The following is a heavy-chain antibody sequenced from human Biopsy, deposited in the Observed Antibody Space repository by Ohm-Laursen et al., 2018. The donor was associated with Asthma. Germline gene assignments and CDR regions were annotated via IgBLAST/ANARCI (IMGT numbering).Heavy chain of an antibody. Sequence: SLRLSCAASGFTFSSYGMHWVRQAPGKGLEWVAVIWYDGSNKYYADSVKGRFTISRDNSKNTLYLQMNSLRAEDTAVYYCAKSVLVWIVATGNYFDYWGQGTLVTVSS. D-gene: IGHD5-12*01. J-gene: IGHJ4*02. CDR3: AKSVLVWIVATGNYFDY. CDR1: GFTFSSYG. CDR2: IWYDGSNK. V-gene: IGHV3-33*06.